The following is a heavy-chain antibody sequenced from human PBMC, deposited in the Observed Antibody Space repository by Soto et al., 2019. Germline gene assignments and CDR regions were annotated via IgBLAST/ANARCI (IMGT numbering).Heavy chain of an antibody. CDR3: AKEYYYGSGSPDY. CDR2: ISYDGSNK. Sequence: QVQLVESGGGVVQPGRSLRLSCAASGFTFSSYGMHWVRQAPGKGLEWVAVISYDGSNKYYADSVKGRFTISRDNSKNTLYLQMNSLRAEDTAVYYCAKEYYYGSGSPDYWGQEPWSPSPQ. D-gene: IGHD3-10*01. V-gene: IGHV3-30*18. CDR1: GFTFSSYG. J-gene: IGHJ4*01.